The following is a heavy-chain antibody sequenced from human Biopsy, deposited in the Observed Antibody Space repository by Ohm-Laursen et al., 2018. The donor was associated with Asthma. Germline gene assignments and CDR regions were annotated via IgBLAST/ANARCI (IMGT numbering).Heavy chain of an antibody. CDR1: GGTFGNYA. D-gene: IGHD3-22*01. J-gene: IGHJ4*02. CDR3: ASPLGDYYDSSGYYYASLGY. V-gene: IGHV1-69*01. CDR2: IIPLIGTP. Sequence: SSVKVSCKASGGTFGNYAISWVRQAPGQGLVWMGGIIPLIGTPNYAQKFQGRVTITADASTNTAYMDLSSLRSEDTAVYYCASPLGDYYDSSGYYYASLGYWGLGTLVIVSS.